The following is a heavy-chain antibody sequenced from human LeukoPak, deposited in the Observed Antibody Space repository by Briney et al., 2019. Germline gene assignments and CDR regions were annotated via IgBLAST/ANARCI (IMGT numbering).Heavy chain of an antibody. V-gene: IGHV3-7*01. CDR3: ARGGGSSS. D-gene: IGHD6-6*01. Sequence: GGSLRLSCAASGFTFSSYSMNWVRQAPGKGLEWVANIKPDGSATNYVDSVKGRFTISRDNAKNSLDLQMNSLRAEDTAVYYCARGGGSSSWGQGTLVTVSS. CDR1: GFTFSSYS. CDR2: IKPDGSAT. J-gene: IGHJ5*02.